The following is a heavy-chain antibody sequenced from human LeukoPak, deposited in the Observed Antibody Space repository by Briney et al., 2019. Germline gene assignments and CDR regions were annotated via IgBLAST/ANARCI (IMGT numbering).Heavy chain of an antibody. CDR1: GGSFSGYY. CDR3: ARGANYYDSSGYYARYYYGMDV. CDR2: INHSGST. J-gene: IGHJ6*02. Sequence: SETLSLTCAVYGGSFSGYYWSWIRQPPGKGLEWIGEINHSGSTNYNPSLKSRVTISVDTSKNQFPLKLSSVTAADTAVYYCARGANYYDSSGYYARYYYGMDVWGQGTTVTVSS. V-gene: IGHV4-34*01. D-gene: IGHD3-22*01.